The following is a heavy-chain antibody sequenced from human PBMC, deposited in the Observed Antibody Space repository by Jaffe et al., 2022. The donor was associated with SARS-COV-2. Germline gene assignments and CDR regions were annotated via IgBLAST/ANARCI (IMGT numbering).Heavy chain of an antibody. CDR3: ARPGYSGYEFDY. Sequence: QLQLQESGPGLVKPSETLSLTCTVSGGSITSSSYYWGWIRQPPGKGLEWIGRVSYSGSTYYNPSLKSRVTISVDTSKKQFSLKVSSVTAADTAVYYCARPGYSGYEFDYWGQGTLVTVSS. V-gene: IGHV4-39*01. CDR1: GGSITSSSYY. J-gene: IGHJ4*02. D-gene: IGHD5-12*01. CDR2: VSYSGST.